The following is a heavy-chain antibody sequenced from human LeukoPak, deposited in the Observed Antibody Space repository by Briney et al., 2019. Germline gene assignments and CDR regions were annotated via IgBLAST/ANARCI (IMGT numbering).Heavy chain of an antibody. D-gene: IGHD1-26*01. CDR2: MNPNNGDT. J-gene: IGHJ3*02. V-gene: IGHV1-2*02. CDR3: ARETGGNFDAFDI. CDR1: GYIFTDSL. Sequence: ASVKVSCKASGYIFTDSLIHWVRQAPGQGLEYVGCMNPNNGDTNYAQKFLGRVTLTRDTSISTAYTDMTWRTSDDTAVYYCARETGGNFDAFDIWGQGTMVT.